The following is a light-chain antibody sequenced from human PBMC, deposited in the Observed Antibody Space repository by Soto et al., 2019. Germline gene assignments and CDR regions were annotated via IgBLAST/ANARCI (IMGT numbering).Light chain of an antibody. J-gene: IGKJ1*01. CDR3: QQCATSPLT. Sequence: DIVLTQSPGTLSWSPVERATLSCRASQSVGNNYLTWYQQKPGQAPRLLIYDASNRATGTPDRFSGSGSGTDFTLTISRLEPEDFSVYYCQQCATSPLTFGQGTRVEI. CDR2: DAS. CDR1: QSVGNNY. V-gene: IGKV3-20*01.